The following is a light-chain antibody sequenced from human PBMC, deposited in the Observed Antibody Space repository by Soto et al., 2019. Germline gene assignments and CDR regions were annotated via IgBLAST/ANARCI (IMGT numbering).Light chain of an antibody. CDR1: SSNIGTNA. J-gene: IGLJ2*01. Sequence: QSVLTQPPSASGTPGQRVTISCTGGSSNIGTNAVIWYQQLPGTAPKLLIYNNNQRPSGVPDRFSGSKSGTSASLAISGLQSEDEADYYCEAYDGSLSGVVFGTGTKLTVL. CDR2: NNN. CDR3: EAYDGSLSGVV. V-gene: IGLV1-44*01.